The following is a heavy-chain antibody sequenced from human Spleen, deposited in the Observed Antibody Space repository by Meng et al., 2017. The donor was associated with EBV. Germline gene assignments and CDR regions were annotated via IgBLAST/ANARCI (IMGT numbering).Heavy chain of an antibody. CDR2: INAKNGAT. Sequence: VQWGQSVAEGRKPGASVRVSCQASGFSFIDYHFHWVRQAPGHGLEWMGRINAKNGATKSAQTFQGRLTLTRDTSISTLYMDLSSLRSDDTAIYYCARDRRIIWFGESHFDNWGQGTLVTVSS. CDR3: ARDRRIIWFGESHFDN. CDR1: GFSFIDYH. D-gene: IGHD3-10*01. J-gene: IGHJ4*02. V-gene: IGHV1-2*06.